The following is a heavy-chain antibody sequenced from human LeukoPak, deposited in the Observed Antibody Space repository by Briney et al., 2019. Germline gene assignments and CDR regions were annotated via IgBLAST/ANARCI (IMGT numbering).Heavy chain of an antibody. Sequence: GGSLRLYCAASGLTFSSYGMSWVRQAPGRGLEWVSAISTTGGTTYYADSGRGRFTISRDNSRNTLYLQMNSLRAKDTAIYYCAKNGDRGAYCSGGTCYPYYYYYMDVWGKGTTVTISS. V-gene: IGHV3-23*01. CDR1: GLTFSSYG. CDR3: AKNGDRGAYCSGGTCYPYYYYYMDV. J-gene: IGHJ6*03. D-gene: IGHD2-15*01. CDR2: ISTTGGTT.